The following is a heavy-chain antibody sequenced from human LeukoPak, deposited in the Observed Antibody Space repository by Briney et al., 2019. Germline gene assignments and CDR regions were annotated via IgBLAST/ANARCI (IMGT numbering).Heavy chain of an antibody. Sequence: ASVKVSCKASGHTFINYGISWVRQAPGQGLEWMGWTSDYIGNRNTDYAQKFQGRVTMTTDTSTSSAYMELRSLRSDDTAVYYCARARHIGSSTDAFDIWGQGTMVTVSS. CDR2: TSDYIGNR. CDR1: GHTFINYG. CDR3: ARARHIGSSTDAFDI. D-gene: IGHD1-26*01. V-gene: IGHV1-18*01. J-gene: IGHJ3*02.